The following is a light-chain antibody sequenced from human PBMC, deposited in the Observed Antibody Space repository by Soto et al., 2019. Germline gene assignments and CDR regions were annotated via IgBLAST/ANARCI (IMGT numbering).Light chain of an antibody. Sequence: QSALTQPASVSGSPGQSITISCTGTSSDVGGYNYVSWYQQHPGKAPKLMIYDVSNRPSGVSNRFSGSKSGNTASLTISGLQAEDEADYYCSSYTSSSPPLSVVFGGGTQLTVL. CDR3: SSYTSSSPPLSVV. CDR1: SSDVGGYNY. CDR2: DVS. J-gene: IGLJ2*01. V-gene: IGLV2-14*01.